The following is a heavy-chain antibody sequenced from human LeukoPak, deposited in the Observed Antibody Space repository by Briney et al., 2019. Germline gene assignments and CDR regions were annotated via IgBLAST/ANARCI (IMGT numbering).Heavy chain of an antibody. Sequence: SETLSLTCTVSGGSISTYYWSWIRQPPGKGLEWIGYIYDSGSTNYNHSLKSRVTISLDTSKHQFSLKLNSVTAADTAMYYCARSFSPNYYDLLDYWGQGTLVTVSS. CDR2: IYDSGST. D-gene: IGHD3-22*01. CDR3: ARSFSPNYYDLLDY. CDR1: GGSISTYY. V-gene: IGHV4-59*01. J-gene: IGHJ4*02.